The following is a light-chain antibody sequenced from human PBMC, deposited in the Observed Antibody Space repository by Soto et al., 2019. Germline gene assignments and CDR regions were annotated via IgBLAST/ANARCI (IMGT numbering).Light chain of an antibody. J-gene: IGKJ4*01. CDR1: QSVLYSSNNKNY. V-gene: IGKV4-1*01. Sequence: DTVMTQSPDSLAVSLGERATINCKSSQSVLYSSNNKNYLAWYQQKPGQPPKLLIYWASTRESGVPDRFSGSGSGTDFTLTISSLQAEDAAVYYCQQHYSSPLTFGGGTKVEIK. CDR2: WAS. CDR3: QQHYSSPLT.